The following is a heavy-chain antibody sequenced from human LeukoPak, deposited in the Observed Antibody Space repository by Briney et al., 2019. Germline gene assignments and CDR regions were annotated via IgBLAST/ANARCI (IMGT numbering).Heavy chain of an antibody. Sequence: GGSLRPSCAASGFTSSSYGMNWVRQAPGKGLEWVSGIGPSGSSTYYADSVKGRFTISRDNSKNTMYVQMNSLRAEDTALYYCARASLYDNSAYYLDFWGQGTLVTVSS. CDR3: ARASLYDNSAYYLDF. D-gene: IGHD3-22*01. CDR2: IGPSGSST. V-gene: IGHV3-23*01. CDR1: GFTSSSYG. J-gene: IGHJ4*02.